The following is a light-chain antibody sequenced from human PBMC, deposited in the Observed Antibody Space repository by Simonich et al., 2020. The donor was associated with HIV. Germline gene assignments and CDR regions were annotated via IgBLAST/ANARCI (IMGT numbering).Light chain of an antibody. CDR3: QQSFSTPWT. CDR2: AAS. CDR1: QSISSY. V-gene: IGKV1-39*01. J-gene: IGKJ1*01. Sequence: DIQMTQSPSSLSASVGDRVTVSCRASQSISSYLNWYQQKPGTAPKLLIYAASSLQRGVPSRFSGSASGTDFTLTISSLQPEDFATYYWQQSFSTPWTFGQGTTVDIK.